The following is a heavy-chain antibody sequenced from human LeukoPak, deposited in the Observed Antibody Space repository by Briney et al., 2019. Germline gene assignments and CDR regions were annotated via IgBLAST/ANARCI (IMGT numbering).Heavy chain of an antibody. Sequence: SETLSLTCTVSGGSISSHHWSWIRQPPGKGLEWIGYIYYSGSTNYNPSLKSRVTISVYTSKNQFSLRLSSVTAADTAVYYCARASSVYCSGGSCYSDQYFQHWGQGTLVTVFS. J-gene: IGHJ1*01. CDR1: GGSISSHH. CDR3: ARASSVYCSGGSCYSDQYFQH. V-gene: IGHV4-59*11. CDR2: IYYSGST. D-gene: IGHD2-15*01.